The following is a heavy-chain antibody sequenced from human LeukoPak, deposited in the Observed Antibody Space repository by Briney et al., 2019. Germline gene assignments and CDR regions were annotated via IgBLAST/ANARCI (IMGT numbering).Heavy chain of an antibody. CDR3: ARDRGDSVYYYYMDV. CDR1: GFTFSSYW. CDR2: IKQDGSEK. J-gene: IGHJ6*03. D-gene: IGHD3-10*01. V-gene: IGHV3-7*01. Sequence: GGSLRLSCAASGFTFSSYWMSWVRQAPGKGLEWVANIKQDGSEKYYVESVKGRFTISRDNAKNSLYLQMNSLRAEDTAVYYCARDRGDSVYYYYMDVWGKGTTVTVSS.